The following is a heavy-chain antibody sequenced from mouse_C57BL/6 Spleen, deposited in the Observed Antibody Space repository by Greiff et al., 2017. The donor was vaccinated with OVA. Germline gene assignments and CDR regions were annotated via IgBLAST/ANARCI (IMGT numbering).Heavy chain of an antibody. Sequence: VQLQQSGPELVKPGASVKISCKASGYTFTDYYMNWVKQSHGKSLEWIGDINPNNGGTSYNQKFKGKATLTVDKSSSTAYMELRSLTSEDSAVYYCARGYSNYGGGLDYWGQGTTLTVSS. V-gene: IGHV1-26*01. D-gene: IGHD2-5*01. J-gene: IGHJ2*01. CDR1: GYTFTDYY. CDR2: INPNNGGT. CDR3: ARGYSNYGGGLDY.